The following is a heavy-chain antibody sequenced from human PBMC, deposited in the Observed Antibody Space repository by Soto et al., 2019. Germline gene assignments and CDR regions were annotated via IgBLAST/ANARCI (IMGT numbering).Heavy chain of an antibody. CDR1: GGTFSSYA. J-gene: IGHJ6*02. CDR2: IIPIFGTA. CDR3: ARANYYYGMDV. V-gene: IGHV1-69*12. Sequence: QVQLVQSGAEVKKPGSSVKVSCKASGGTFSSYAISWVRQAPGQGLEWMGGIIPIFGTANYAQKFQGRVTITADESTSTDYMELSSLRSEDTAVSYCARANYYYGMDVWGQGTTVTVSS.